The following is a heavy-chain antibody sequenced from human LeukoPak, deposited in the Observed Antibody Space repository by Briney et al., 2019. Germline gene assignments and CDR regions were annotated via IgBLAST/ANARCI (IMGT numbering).Heavy chain of an antibody. CDR2: ISGSGGST. J-gene: IGHJ4*02. CDR1: GFTFSSYA. D-gene: IGHD2-8*01. CDR3: AKGREHCSSTSCYRKDIVLMVYANPLDY. V-gene: IGHV3-23*01. Sequence: PGGSLRLSRAASGFTFSSYAMSWVRQAPGKGLEWVSAISGSGGSTYYADSVKGRFTISRDNSKNTLYLQMNSLRAEDTAVHYCAKGREHCSSTSCYRKDIVLMVYANPLDYWGQGTLVTVSS.